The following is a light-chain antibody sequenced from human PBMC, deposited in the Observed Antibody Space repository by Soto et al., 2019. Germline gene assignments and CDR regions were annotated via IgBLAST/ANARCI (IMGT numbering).Light chain of an antibody. Sequence: QSVLTQPPSASETPGQRVTISCSGSSSNIGSNTVSWYQHLPGTAPKVVISNNNDRPSGVPDRFSGSKSATSASLAISGLQSEDEGDYYCASWDDSLKGYVFGTGTKLTVL. V-gene: IGLV1-44*01. CDR1: SSNIGSNT. CDR3: ASWDDSLKGYV. J-gene: IGLJ1*01. CDR2: NNN.